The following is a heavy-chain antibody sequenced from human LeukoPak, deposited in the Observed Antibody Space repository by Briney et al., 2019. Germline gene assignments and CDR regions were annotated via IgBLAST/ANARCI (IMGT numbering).Heavy chain of an antibody. V-gene: IGHV3-23*01. CDR3: AKALFGVVIMPFYY. J-gene: IGHJ4*02. Sequence: GGSLRLSCAASGFTFCSYAMSWVRQAPGKGLEWVSAISGSGGSTYYADSVKGRFTISRDNSKNTLYLQMNSLRAEDTAVYYCAKALFGVVIMPFYYWGQGTLVTVSS. CDR1: GFTFCSYA. D-gene: IGHD3-3*01. CDR2: ISGSGGST.